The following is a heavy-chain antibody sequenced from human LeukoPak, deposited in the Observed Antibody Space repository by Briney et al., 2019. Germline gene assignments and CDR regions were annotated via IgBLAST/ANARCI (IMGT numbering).Heavy chain of an antibody. V-gene: IGHV3-48*02. Sequence: PGGSLRLSCAASGFIFSNYSMNWVRQAPGRGLEWLSYIGRSGSTKYYADSVKGRFTISRDNAKKLLYLQMSSLRDEDTAVYYCARDFTDTSGYFWLDYWGQGILVTVSS. J-gene: IGHJ4*02. CDR1: GFIFSNYS. CDR3: ARDFTDTSGYFWLDY. CDR2: IGRSGSTK. D-gene: IGHD3-22*01.